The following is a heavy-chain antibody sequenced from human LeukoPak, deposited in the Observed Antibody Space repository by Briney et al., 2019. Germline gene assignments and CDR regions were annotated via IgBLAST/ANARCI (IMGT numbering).Heavy chain of an antibody. D-gene: IGHD6-19*01. CDR2: IYPGDSDT. CDR3: ARVGKGIAVAGTPFDY. Sequence: GESLKISCKGSGYSFTNYWIGWVRQMPGKGLEWMGIIYPGDSDTRYSPSFQGQVTISADKSISTAYLQWSSLKASDTAMYYCARVGKGIAVAGTPFDYWGQGTLVTVSS. V-gene: IGHV5-51*03. CDR1: GYSFTNYW. J-gene: IGHJ4*02.